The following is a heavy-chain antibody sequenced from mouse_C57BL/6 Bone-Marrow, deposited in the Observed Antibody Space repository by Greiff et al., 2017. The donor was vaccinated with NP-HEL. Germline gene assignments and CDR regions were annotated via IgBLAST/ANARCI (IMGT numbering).Heavy chain of an antibody. CDR1: GFTFSDYG. D-gene: IGHD3-2*02. Sequence: VQLQQSGGGLVKPGGSLKLSCAASGFTFSDYGMHWVRQAPEKGLEWVAYISSGSSTINYADTVKGRSTISRDNAKNTLFLQMTSLRSEDTAVYYCARGGGQLRLRGYFDYWGQGTTLTVSS. CDR3: ARGGGQLRLRGYFDY. J-gene: IGHJ2*01. V-gene: IGHV5-17*01. CDR2: ISSGSSTI.